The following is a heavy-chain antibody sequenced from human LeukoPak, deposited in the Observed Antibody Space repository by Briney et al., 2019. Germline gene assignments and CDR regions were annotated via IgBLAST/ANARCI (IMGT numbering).Heavy chain of an antibody. V-gene: IGHV3-30*02. J-gene: IGHJ5*02. CDR2: IRYDGSNK. Sequence: HPGGSLRLSCAASGFTFSSYGMHWVRQAPGKGLEWVAFIRYDGSNKYYADSVKGRFTISRHNAKNSLYLQMNSLSAEDTAVYYCARGGSVVAGNDNWFDPWGQGTLVTVSS. D-gene: IGHD6-19*01. CDR1: GFTFSSYG. CDR3: ARGGSVVAGNDNWFDP.